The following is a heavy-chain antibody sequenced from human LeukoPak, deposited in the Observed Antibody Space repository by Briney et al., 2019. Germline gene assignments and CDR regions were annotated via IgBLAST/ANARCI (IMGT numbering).Heavy chain of an antibody. D-gene: IGHD1-26*01. CDR3: ARGGIVGSRTNWFDP. J-gene: IGHJ5*02. CDR2: IYYIGST. V-gene: IGHV4-59*01. CDR1: GGSIRSYY. Sequence: SETLSLTCTVSGGSIRSYYWSWIRQPPGKGLECIGYIYYIGSTNYNPSLKSRVTISLDTSKSQFSLKLTSVTPADTAVYYGARGGIVGSRTNWFDPWGQGILVTVSS.